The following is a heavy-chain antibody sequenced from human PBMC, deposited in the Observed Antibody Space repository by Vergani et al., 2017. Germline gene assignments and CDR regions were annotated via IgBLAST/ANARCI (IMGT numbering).Heavy chain of an antibody. CDR1: GYTFTSYG. CDR2: ISAYNGNT. V-gene: IGHV1-18*01. J-gene: IGHJ4*02. Sequence: QVQLVQSGAEVKKPGASVKVSCKASGYTFTSYGISWVRQAPGQGLEWMGWISAYNGNTNYAQKLQGRVTMTTDTSTSTAYMELRSLRSDDTAVYYCARDGPSYYYDSSGYLPYFDYWGQGTLVTVSS. CDR3: ARDGPSYYYDSSGYLPYFDY. D-gene: IGHD3-22*01.